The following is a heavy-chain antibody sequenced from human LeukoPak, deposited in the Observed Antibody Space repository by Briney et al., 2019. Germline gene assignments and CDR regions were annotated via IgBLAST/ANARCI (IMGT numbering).Heavy chain of an antibody. Sequence: SDPLSLTCTVSSHPLSSSSDFWGWIRQPPGEGLERIGTMFYSGIPHYYPSLQSIVSISVDTYKNQFFLKLISVTAADTAVYYCAVAGVRHYDSSGLYAFDFWGQGTMVTVSS. CDR2: MFYSGIP. CDR3: AVAGVRHYDSSGLYAFDF. J-gene: IGHJ3*01. CDR1: SHPLSSSSDF. V-gene: IGHV4-39*01. D-gene: IGHD3-22*01.